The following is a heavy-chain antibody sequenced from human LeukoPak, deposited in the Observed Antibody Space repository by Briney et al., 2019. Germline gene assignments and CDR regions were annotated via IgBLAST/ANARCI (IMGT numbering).Heavy chain of an antibody. Sequence: PWASVTVSCKASGYTFTSYDINWVRQATGQGLEWMGWMNPNSGNTGYAQKFQGRVTMTRNTSISTAYMELSSLRSEDTAVYYCARGSRGTVYYFDYWGQGTLVTVSS. V-gene: IGHV1-8*01. CDR3: ARGSRGTVYYFDY. CDR2: MNPNSGNT. D-gene: IGHD3-10*01. CDR1: GYTFTSYD. J-gene: IGHJ4*02.